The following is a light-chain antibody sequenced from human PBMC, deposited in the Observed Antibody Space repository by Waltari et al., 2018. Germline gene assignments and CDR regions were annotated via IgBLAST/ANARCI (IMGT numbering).Light chain of an antibody. CDR2: KYT. CDR1: TLANNY. Sequence: TQPPSVSVAPGQPASIICSGDTLANNYAYGYQQKPGQPPVLCIFKYTERPSGIPHRFSGSNSGATVTLTITGVQAEDEADYYCQSADSANTPHVLFGGGTKLTVL. CDR3: QSADSANTPHVL. V-gene: IGLV3-25*03. J-gene: IGLJ2*01.